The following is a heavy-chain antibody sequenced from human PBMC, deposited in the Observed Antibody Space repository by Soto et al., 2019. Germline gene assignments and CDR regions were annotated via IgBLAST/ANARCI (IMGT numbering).Heavy chain of an antibody. D-gene: IGHD3-9*01. CDR2: IYYSGST. V-gene: IGHV4-30-4*01. J-gene: IGHJ5*02. Sequence: SETLSLTCTVSGGSISSGDYYWSWIRQPPGKGLEWMGYIYYSGSTYYNPSLKSRVTISVDTSKNQFSLKLSSVTAADTAVYYCARDLRYFDWLDWFDPWGQGTLVTVSS. CDR1: GGSISSGDYY. CDR3: ARDLRYFDWLDWFDP.